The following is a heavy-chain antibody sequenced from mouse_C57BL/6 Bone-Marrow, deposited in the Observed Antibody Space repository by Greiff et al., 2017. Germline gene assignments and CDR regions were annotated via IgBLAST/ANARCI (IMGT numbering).Heavy chain of an antibody. J-gene: IGHJ2*01. CDR3: SFYGNYDGYFDY. CDR2: INPYNGGT. V-gene: IGHV1-19*01. CDR1: GYTFTDYY. Sequence: VQLQQSGPVLVKPGASVKMSCKASGYTFTDYYMTWVKQSHGKSLEWIGVINPYNGGTSYNQKFKGKATLTVDKSSSTAYMELNSLTSEDSAVYYCSFYGNYDGYFDYWGQGTTLTVSS. D-gene: IGHD2-10*01.